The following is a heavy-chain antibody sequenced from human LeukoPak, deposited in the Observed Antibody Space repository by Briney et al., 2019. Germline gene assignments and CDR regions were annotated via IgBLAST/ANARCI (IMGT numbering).Heavy chain of an antibody. Sequence: SETLSLTCTVSGGSISSYYWSWIRQPPGKGLEWIGYIYYSGSTNYNPSLKSRVTISVDTSKNQFSLKLSSVTAADTAVYYCAREVVSGSHSHYYYCYGMDVWGQGTTVTVSS. CDR3: AREVVSGSHSHYYYCYGMDV. CDR1: GGSISSYY. J-gene: IGHJ6*02. CDR2: IYYSGST. D-gene: IGHD3-10*01. V-gene: IGHV4-59*01.